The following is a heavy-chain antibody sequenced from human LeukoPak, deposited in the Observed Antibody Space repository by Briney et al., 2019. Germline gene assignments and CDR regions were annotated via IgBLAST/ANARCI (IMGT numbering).Heavy chain of an antibody. V-gene: IGHV1-69*13. CDR3: ARWSGSHDY. J-gene: IGHJ4*02. D-gene: IGHD1-26*01. Sequence: SVKVSCKASGYTFTGYYMHWVRQAPGQGLEWMGGIIPIFGTANYAQKFQGRVTITADESTSTAYMELSSLRSEDTAVYYCARWSGSHDYWGQGTLVTVSS. CDR1: GYTFTGYY. CDR2: IIPIFGTA.